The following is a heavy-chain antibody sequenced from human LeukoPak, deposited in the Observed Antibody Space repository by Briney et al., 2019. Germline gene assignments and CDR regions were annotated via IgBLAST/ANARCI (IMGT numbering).Heavy chain of an antibody. V-gene: IGHV4-34*01. J-gene: IGHJ4*02. D-gene: IGHD3-22*01. CDR3: ASGDRYYYDSSGYGEPFDY. Sequence: PSETLSLTCAVYGGSFSAYFWDWIRQPPGKGLEWIGEINHSGSTNYNPSLKSRVTISVDTSKNQFSLKLSSVTAADTAVYYCASGDRYYYDSSGYGEPFDYWGPGTLVTVSS. CDR2: INHSGST. CDR1: GGSFSAYF.